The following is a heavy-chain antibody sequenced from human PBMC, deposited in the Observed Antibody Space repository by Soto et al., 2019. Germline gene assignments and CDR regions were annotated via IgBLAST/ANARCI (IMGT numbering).Heavy chain of an antibody. CDR1: GFSLSTGGVG. CDR3: AHRRPWSSNWNSGWFDP. J-gene: IGHJ5*02. D-gene: IGHD1-20*01. CDR2: IYWDDDN. V-gene: IGHV2-5*02. Sequence: QITLKESGPTLVKPTQTLTLTCTFSGFSLSTGGVGVGWIRQPPGKALEYLAVIYWDDDNRYSPSLNSRLTINKDTSKNQVVLTLTNTDPVDTATYFCAHRRPWSSNWNSGWFDPWVQGTLVTVSS.